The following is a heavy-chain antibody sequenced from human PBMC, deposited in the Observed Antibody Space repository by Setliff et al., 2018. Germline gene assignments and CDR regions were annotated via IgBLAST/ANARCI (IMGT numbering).Heavy chain of an antibody. D-gene: IGHD4-17*01. J-gene: IGHJ6*03. Sequence: GESLKISCKGSGYTFTQKWIGGVRQMPGKGLEWMGVIYPGDSDIRYSTAFEGQVTISADKSIKTAYLQWSSLKASDTATYYCARHIAGYADGHYTATYPYYHLDVWGKGTTVTVSS. CDR3: ARHIAGYADGHYTATYPYYHLDV. CDR2: IYPGDSDI. V-gene: IGHV5-51*01. CDR1: GYTFTQKW.